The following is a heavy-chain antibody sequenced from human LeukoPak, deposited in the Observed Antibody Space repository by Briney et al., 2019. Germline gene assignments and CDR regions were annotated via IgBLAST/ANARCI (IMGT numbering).Heavy chain of an antibody. D-gene: IGHD4-17*01. J-gene: IGHJ4*02. Sequence: ASVTVSCKASGFTFTGYYIHWVRQAPGQGLEWMGRINANNGDTNFAQKFRDWVTITRDTSLSTAYMELYRLRSDDTAVYYCARDGATVATPFFDYWGQGTLVTVSS. CDR2: INANNGDT. CDR1: GFTFTGYY. V-gene: IGHV1-2*04. CDR3: ARDGATVATPFFDY.